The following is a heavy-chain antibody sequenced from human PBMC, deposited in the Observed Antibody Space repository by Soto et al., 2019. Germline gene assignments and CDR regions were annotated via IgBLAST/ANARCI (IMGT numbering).Heavy chain of an antibody. J-gene: IGHJ6*02. D-gene: IGHD5-18*01. CDR2: IYSGGST. Sequence: EVQLVETGGGLIQPGGSLRLSCAASGFTVSSNYMSWVRQAPGKGLEWVSVIYSGGSTYYADSVKGRFTISRDNSRNTLYLQMNSLSGEDTAVYYCARVGWLQLGYGMDVWGPGTTVTVSS. V-gene: IGHV3-53*02. CDR1: GFTVSSNY. CDR3: ARVGWLQLGYGMDV.